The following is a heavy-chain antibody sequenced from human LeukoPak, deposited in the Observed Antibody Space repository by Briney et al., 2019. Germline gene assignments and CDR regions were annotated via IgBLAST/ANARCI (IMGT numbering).Heavy chain of an antibody. J-gene: IGHJ2*01. Sequence: AGSLRLSCAASGFTFSSYAMSWVRQAPGKGLEWVSAISGSGGSTYYADSVKGRFTISRDNSKNTLYLQMNSLRAEDTAVYYCAKDSSPYYYVSSGYYPYWYFELWGRGTLVTVSS. CDR2: ISGSGGST. V-gene: IGHV3-23*01. D-gene: IGHD3-22*01. CDR3: AKDSSPYYYVSSGYYPYWYFEL. CDR1: GFTFSSYA.